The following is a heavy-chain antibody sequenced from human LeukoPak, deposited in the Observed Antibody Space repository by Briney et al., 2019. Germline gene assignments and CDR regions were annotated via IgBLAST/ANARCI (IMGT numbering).Heavy chain of an antibody. D-gene: IGHD3-10*01. J-gene: IGHJ6*02. V-gene: IGHV1-8*01. CDR2: MNPNSGNT. CDR3: ARDKVMVRGVMAYYYYYGMDV. Sequence: GASVKVSCKASGYTFTSYDINWVRQATGQGLEWMGWMNPNSGNTGYAQKFQGRVTMTRNTSISTAYMELSSLRSEDTAVYYCARDKVMVRGVMAYYYYYGMDVWGQGTTVTVYS. CDR1: GYTFTSYD.